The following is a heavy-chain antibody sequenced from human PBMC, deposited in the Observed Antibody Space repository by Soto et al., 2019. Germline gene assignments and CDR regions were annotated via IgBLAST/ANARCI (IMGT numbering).Heavy chain of an antibody. Sequence: QVQLVESGGGVVQPGRSLRLSCAASGFTFNSYGMHWVRQAPGKGLEWVAVLSYDGSDKYYADSVKGRFTISRDNSKNTLFLQMNTLRGDDTAIYYCAKALGASSSSSFEYWGQGTLVSVSS. J-gene: IGHJ4*02. D-gene: IGHD6-6*01. CDR1: GFTFNSYG. V-gene: IGHV3-30*18. CDR3: AKALGASSSSSFEY. CDR2: LSYDGSDK.